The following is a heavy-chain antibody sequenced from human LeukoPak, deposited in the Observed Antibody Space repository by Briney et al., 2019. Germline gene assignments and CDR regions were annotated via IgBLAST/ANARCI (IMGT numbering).Heavy chain of an antibody. V-gene: IGHV3-30*18. CDR2: ISYDGQSK. CDR1: GFMFSTYG. D-gene: IGHD6-19*01. Sequence: GRSLRLSCAASGFMFSTYGMHWVRQAPGKGLEWVAVISYDGQSKYYGDSVRGRFTIARDNSKNTLHLQMNSLRREDTAMYYCAKDGLAGRFDSSVPGIYDGLDVWGQGTTVTVSS. J-gene: IGHJ6*02. CDR3: AKDGLAGRFDSSVPGIYDGLDV.